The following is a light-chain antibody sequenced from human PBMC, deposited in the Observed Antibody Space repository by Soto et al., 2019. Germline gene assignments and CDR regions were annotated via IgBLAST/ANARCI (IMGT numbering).Light chain of an antibody. J-gene: IGKJ5*01. V-gene: IGKV3-11*01. Sequence: EIVMTQSPATLSVSPGERATLTCRASQSVSSSYLAWYQQKPGQAPRLLIYDASNSATGIPARFSGSGSGTDFTLTISSLEPEDFAVYFCQQRSHWPPITFGQGTRLEIK. CDR2: DAS. CDR3: QQRSHWPPIT. CDR1: QSVSSSY.